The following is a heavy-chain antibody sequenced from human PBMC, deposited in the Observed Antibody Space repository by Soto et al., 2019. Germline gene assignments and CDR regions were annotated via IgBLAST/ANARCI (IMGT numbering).Heavy chain of an antibody. CDR3: ARRPTSRWSGYYFIG. J-gene: IGHJ4*02. CDR2: INHSGST. V-gene: IGHV4-34*01. CDR1: GGSFSGYY. Sequence: SETLSLTCAVYGGSFSGYYWSWIRQPPGKGLEWIGEINHSGSTNYNPSLKSRVTISVDTSKNQFSLKLSSVTAADTAVYYCARRPTSRWSGYYFIGWGQGTLVTVSS. D-gene: IGHD3-3*01.